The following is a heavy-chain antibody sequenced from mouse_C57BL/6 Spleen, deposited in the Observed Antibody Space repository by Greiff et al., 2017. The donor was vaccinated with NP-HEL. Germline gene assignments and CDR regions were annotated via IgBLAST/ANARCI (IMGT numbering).Heavy chain of an antibody. CDR3: ARNGAYYSNYEAMDY. CDR1: GYAFSSSW. V-gene: IGHV1-82*01. D-gene: IGHD2-5*01. J-gene: IGHJ4*01. Sequence: QVQLQQSGPELVKPGASVKISCKASGYAFSSSWMNWVKQRPGKGLEWIGRIYPGDGDTNYNGKFKGKATLTADKSSSTAYMQLSSLTSEDSAVYFCARNGAYYSNYEAMDYWGQGTSVTVSS. CDR2: IYPGDGDT.